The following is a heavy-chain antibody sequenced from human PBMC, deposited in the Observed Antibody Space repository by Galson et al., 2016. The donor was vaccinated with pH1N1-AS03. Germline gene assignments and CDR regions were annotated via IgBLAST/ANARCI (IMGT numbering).Heavy chain of an antibody. CDR1: GFTFSSYW. Sequence: SLRLSCAASGFTFSSYWMHWVRQAPGKGLVWVSRINSDGSSTSYADSVKGRFTISRDNAKNTLYLRMNSLRVGDTAVYYCYSSSWDDAFDIWGQGTMVTVSS. J-gene: IGHJ3*02. CDR2: INSDGSST. CDR3: YSSSWDDAFDI. V-gene: IGHV3-74*01. D-gene: IGHD6-13*01.